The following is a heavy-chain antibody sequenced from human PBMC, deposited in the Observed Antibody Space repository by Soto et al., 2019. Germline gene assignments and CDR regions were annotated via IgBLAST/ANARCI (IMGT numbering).Heavy chain of an antibody. CDR1: GGTFSSYA. J-gene: IGHJ4*02. V-gene: IGHV1-69*01. Sequence: QVQLVQSGAEVKKPGSSVKVSCKASGGTFSSYAISWVRQAPGQGLEWMGGIIPIFGTANYAQKFQGRVTITADESTSTAYMELSSLRSEDTAVYYCAITYYDYVWGSYRPTYFEYWGQGTLVTVSS. D-gene: IGHD3-16*02. CDR3: AITYYDYVWGSYRPTYFEY. CDR2: IIPIFGTA.